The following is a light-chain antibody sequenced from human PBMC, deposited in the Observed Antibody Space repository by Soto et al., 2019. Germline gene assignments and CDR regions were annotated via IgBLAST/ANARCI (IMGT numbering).Light chain of an antibody. CDR1: SSDVGGYNY. Sequence: QSALTQPASVSGSPGQSITISCTGTSSDVGGYNYVSWYQQHPGKAPKLMIYDVSYRPSGVSNRFSGSKSGNTASLTISGLQSEDEADYYCSSYTSSSTLVVFGTGTKLTVL. V-gene: IGLV2-14*03. CDR3: SSYTSSSTLVV. J-gene: IGLJ1*01. CDR2: DVS.